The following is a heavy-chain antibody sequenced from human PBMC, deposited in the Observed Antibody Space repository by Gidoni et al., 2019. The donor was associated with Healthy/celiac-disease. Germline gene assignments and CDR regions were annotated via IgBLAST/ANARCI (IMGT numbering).Heavy chain of an antibody. Sequence: QVQLQQWGAGMLKPSEILSLTCAVYGGSFSGYYWSWIRQPPGKGLEWIGEINHSGSTNYNPSLKSRVTIAVDTSKNQFSLKLSSVTAADTAVYYCARGKDVWGSYRFDYWGQGTLVTVSS. D-gene: IGHD3-16*02. CDR3: ARGKDVWGSYRFDY. CDR2: INHSGST. J-gene: IGHJ4*02. CDR1: GGSFSGYY. V-gene: IGHV4-34*01.